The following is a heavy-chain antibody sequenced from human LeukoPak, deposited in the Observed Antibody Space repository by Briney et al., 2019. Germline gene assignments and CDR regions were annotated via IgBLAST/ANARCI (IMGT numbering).Heavy chain of an antibody. CDR3: ARSYGDYGFVDY. CDR2: IYYSGST. CDR1: GGSISSGDYY. V-gene: IGHV4-30-4*01. D-gene: IGHD4-17*01. J-gene: IGHJ4*02. Sequence: SETLSLTCTVSGGSISSGDYYWSWIRQPPGKGLEWIGYIYYSGSTYYNPSLKSRVTISVDTSKNQFSLKLSSVTAADTAVYYCARSYGDYGFVDYWGQGTLVTVSS.